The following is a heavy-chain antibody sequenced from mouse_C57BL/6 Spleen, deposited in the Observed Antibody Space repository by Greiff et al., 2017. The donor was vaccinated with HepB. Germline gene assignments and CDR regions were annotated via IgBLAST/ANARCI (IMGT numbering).Heavy chain of an antibody. D-gene: IGHD1-1*01. V-gene: IGHV1-82*01. CDR1: GYAFSSSW. CDR3: AGLDSYGAMDY. Sequence: QVQLQQSGPELVKPGASVKISCKASGYAFSSSWMNWVKQRPGKGLEWIGRIYPGDGDTNYNGKFKGKATLTADKTSSTAYMQLSSLTSEDSAVYFCAGLDSYGAMDYWGQGTSVTVSS. CDR2: IYPGDGDT. J-gene: IGHJ4*01.